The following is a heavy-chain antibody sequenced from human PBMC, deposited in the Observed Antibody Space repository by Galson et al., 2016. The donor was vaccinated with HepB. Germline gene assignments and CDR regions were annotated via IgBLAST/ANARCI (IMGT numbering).Heavy chain of an antibody. J-gene: IGHJ6*02. CDR1: GGSINPYY. Sequence: ETLSLTCTVSGGSINPYYWTWIRQTPGKGLEWIGYISHTGSTPYNPSLKSRFPISRDNVKKVLYLQLNDLRVEDTAVYYCARDSAVAGNPRFTRYKYNGLDVWGQGTTVTVSS. CDR2: ISHTGST. V-gene: IGHV4-59*12. CDR3: ARDSAVAGNPRFTRYKYNGLDV. D-gene: IGHD6-19*01.